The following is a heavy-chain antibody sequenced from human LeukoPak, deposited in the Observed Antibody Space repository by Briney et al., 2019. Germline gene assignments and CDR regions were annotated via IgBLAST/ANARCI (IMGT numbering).Heavy chain of an antibody. CDR3: ATREDQKVRFYSDYMDV. D-gene: IGHD2-15*01. CDR1: QFTVSDNY. J-gene: IGHJ6*03. Sequence: GGSLRLSCAASQFTVSDNYMTWVRQAPGNGLEWVSLIYSGGDTHYADSVTGRVATPRDNSENKLYLQMNSLRAEHTAVYYCATREDQKVRFYSDYMDVWGKG. CDR2: IYSGGDT. V-gene: IGHV3-53*01.